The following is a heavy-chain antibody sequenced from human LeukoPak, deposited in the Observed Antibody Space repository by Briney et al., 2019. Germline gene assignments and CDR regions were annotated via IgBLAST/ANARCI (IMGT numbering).Heavy chain of an antibody. V-gene: IGHV4-4*07. CDR2: IYTSGST. D-gene: IGHD6-13*01. CDR3: ARGDYSSSWYYFDY. J-gene: IGHJ4*02. CDR1: GGSISSYY. Sequence: SETLSLTSTVSGGSISSYYWSWIRQPAGKGLEWIGRIYTSGSTNYNPSLKSRVTMSVDTSKNQFSLKLSSVTAADTAVYYCARGDYSSSWYYFDYWGQGTLVTVSS.